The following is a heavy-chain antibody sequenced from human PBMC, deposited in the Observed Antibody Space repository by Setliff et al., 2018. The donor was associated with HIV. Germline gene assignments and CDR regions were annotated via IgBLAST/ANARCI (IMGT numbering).Heavy chain of an antibody. V-gene: IGHV3-74*01. CDR2: ITNDVSAT. J-gene: IGHJ4*02. CDR1: GFAFSHYW. Sequence: GGSLRLSCAASGFTSGFAFSHYWMHWVRQVPGKGLVWVSRITNDVSATTYVDSVKGRFTISRGNAKNSLYLQMNSLRAEDTAVYYCAQITVMGYWGQGTLVTVSS. D-gene: IGHD4-4*01. CDR3: AQITVMGY.